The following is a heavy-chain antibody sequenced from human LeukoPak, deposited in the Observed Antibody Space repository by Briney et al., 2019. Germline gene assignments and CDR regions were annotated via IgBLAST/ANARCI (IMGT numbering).Heavy chain of an antibody. J-gene: IGHJ5*02. CDR1: GFTFSSYA. V-gene: IGHV3-23*01. D-gene: IGHD3-22*01. CDR3: AKGSRRTPPYYYDSSGSLFYVS. CDR2: ISGSGGST. Sequence: GGSLRLSCAASGFTFSSYAMSWVRQAPGKGLEWVSAISGSGGSTYYADSVKGRFTISRDNSKNTLYLQMNSLRAEDTAVYYCAKGSRRTPPYYYDSSGSLFYVSWGQGTLVTVSS.